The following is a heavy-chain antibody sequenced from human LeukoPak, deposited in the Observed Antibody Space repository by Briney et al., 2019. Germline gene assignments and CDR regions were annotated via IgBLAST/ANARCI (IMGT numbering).Heavy chain of an antibody. CDR3: ARDSYYDFWSGYFADAFDI. V-gene: IGHV1-18*01. J-gene: IGHJ3*02. D-gene: IGHD3-3*01. CDR1: GYTFTSYG. CDR2: ISAYNGNT. Sequence: AXVKVSCKASGYTFTSYGISWVRQAPGQGLEGMGWISAYNGNTNYAQKLQGRVTMTTDTSTSTAYMELRSLRSDDTAVYYCARDSYYDFWSGYFADAFDIWGQGTMVTVSS.